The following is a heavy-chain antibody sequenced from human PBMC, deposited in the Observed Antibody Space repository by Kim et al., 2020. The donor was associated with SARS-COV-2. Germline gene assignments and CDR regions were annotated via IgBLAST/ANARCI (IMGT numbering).Heavy chain of an antibody. J-gene: IGHJ4*02. D-gene: IGHD1-26*01. Sequence: DSVKGRFTISRDNSKNTLYLQMNSLRAEDTALYYCAKSPSSGRFYAGLDFWGQGTLVTVSS. CDR3: AKSPSSGRFYAGLDF. V-gene: IGHV3-23*01.